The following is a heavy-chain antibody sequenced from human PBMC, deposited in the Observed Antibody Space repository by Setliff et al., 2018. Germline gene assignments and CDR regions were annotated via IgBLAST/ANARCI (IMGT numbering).Heavy chain of an antibody. CDR2: IFYNGMA. CDR3: ARGRNVAARLLDS. CDR1: GASIRNNYY. D-gene: IGHD6-6*01. J-gene: IGHJ4*02. V-gene: IGHV4-39*07. Sequence: SETLSLTCAVSGASIRNNYYWGWIRQSPGTGLEWIGSIFYNGMAYYNPSLKSRVTMSVDTSKNQFSLKLSSVTAADRAVYYCARGRNVAARLLDSWGQGTLVTVSS.